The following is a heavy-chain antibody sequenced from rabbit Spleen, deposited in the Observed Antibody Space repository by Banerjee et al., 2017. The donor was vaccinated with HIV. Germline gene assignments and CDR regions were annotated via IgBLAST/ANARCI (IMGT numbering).Heavy chain of an antibody. CDR3: ARDLPDIIGWNFGF. D-gene: IGHD1-1*01. CDR1: GIDFSSGYD. J-gene: IGHJ6*01. CDR2: IYTANAKT. Sequence: QLEESGGGLVKPGGTLTLTCKASGIDFSSGYDICWVRQAPGKGLEWIGCIYTANAKTYYATWARGRFTISKISSTTVTLQMTSLPVADTATYFCARDLPDIIGWNFGFWGPGTLVTVS. V-gene: IGHV1S45*01.